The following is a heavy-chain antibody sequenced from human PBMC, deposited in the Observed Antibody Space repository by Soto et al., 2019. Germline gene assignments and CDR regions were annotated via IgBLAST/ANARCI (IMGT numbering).Heavy chain of an antibody. D-gene: IGHD7-27*01. CDR3: AKDLTSTPPSAWYYYYGMDV. Sequence: GESLKISCAASGFTFSSYAMSWVRQAPGKGLEWVSAISGSGGSTYYADSVKGRFTISRDNSKNTLYLQMNSLRAEDTAVYYCAKDLTSTPPSAWYYYYGMDVWGQGTTVTVSS. CDR2: ISGSGGST. J-gene: IGHJ6*02. V-gene: IGHV3-23*01. CDR1: GFTFSSYA.